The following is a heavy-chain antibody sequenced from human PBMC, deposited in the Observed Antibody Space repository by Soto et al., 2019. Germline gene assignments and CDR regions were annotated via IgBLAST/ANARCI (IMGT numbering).Heavy chain of an antibody. CDR1: GFTFSSYS. Sequence: GGSLRLSCAASGFTFSSYSMNWVRQAPGKGLEWVSYISSSSSTIYYADSVKGRFTISRDNAKNSLYLQMNSLRAEDTAVYYCASAVGFGELLSVYYYYYMDVWGKGTTVTVSS. CDR3: ASAVGFGELLSVYYYYYMDV. V-gene: IGHV3-48*01. J-gene: IGHJ6*03. D-gene: IGHD3-10*01. CDR2: ISSSSSTI.